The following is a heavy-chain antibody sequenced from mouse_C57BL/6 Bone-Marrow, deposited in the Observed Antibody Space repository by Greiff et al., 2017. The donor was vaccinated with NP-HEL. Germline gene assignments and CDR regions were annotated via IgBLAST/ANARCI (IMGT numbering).Heavy chain of an antibody. CDR2: ISYDGNN. CDR1: GYSITSGYY. D-gene: IGHD1-1*01. V-gene: IGHV3-6*01. Sequence: EVKLVESGPGLVKPSQSLSLTCSVTGYSITSGYYWNWIRQFPGNKLEWMGYISYDGNNNYNPSLKNRISITRDTSKNQFFLKLNSVTTEDTATYYCARATVVGYYYAMDYWGQGTSVTVSS. J-gene: IGHJ4*01. CDR3: ARATVVGYYYAMDY.